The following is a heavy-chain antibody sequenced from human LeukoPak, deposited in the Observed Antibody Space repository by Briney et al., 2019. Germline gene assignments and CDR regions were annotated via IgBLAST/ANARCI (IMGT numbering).Heavy chain of an antibody. CDR3: ARASRGNWFDP. D-gene: IGHD3-10*01. Sequence: PGGSLRLSCAASGVTFSRYWMHWVRQAPGKGLVWVSRIGDDGSTTAYADSVKGRFTISRDNAKNTLYLQMNSLRAEDTAVYYCARASRGNWFDPWGQGTLVTVSS. J-gene: IGHJ5*02. V-gene: IGHV3-74*01. CDR1: GVTFSRYW. CDR2: IGDDGSTT.